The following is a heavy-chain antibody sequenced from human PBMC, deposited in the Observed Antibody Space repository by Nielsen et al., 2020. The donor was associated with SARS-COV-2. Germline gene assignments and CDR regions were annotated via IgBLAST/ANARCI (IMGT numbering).Heavy chain of an antibody. J-gene: IGHJ4*02. CDR3: ARAVSQLIYFDY. Sequence: GESLKISCADSAFTFSSYAMHWVRQAPGKGLEWVAVISYDGSNKYYADSVKGRFTISRDNSKNTLYLQMNSLRAEDTAVYYCARAVSQLIYFDYWGQGTLVTVSS. V-gene: IGHV3-30*04. D-gene: IGHD6-13*01. CDR2: ISYDGSNK. CDR1: AFTFSSYA.